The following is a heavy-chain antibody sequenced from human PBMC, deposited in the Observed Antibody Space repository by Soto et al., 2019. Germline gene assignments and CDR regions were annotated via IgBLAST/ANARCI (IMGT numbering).Heavy chain of an antibody. CDR2: IYYSGST. V-gene: IGHV4-30-4*01. CDR1: GGSISSGDYY. J-gene: IGHJ5*02. Sequence: PSETLSLTCTVSGGSISSGDYYWSWIRQPPGKGLEWIGYIYYSGSTYYNPSLKSRVTISVDTSKNQFSLKLSSVTAADTAVYYCARGPNYDILTGYYTWFDPWDQGTLVTVSS. D-gene: IGHD3-9*01. CDR3: ARGPNYDILTGYYTWFDP.